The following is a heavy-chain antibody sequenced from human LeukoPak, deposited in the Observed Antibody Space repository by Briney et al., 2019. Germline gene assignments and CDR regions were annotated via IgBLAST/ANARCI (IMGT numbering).Heavy chain of an antibody. CDR3: ARDLDYGDPS. Sequence: SSVKVSCKASVGTFSSYAISWVRQAPGQGLEWMGGIIPIFGTANYAQKFQGRVTITADKSTSTAYMELSSLRSEDTAVYYCARDLDYGDPSWGQGTLVTVSS. CDR1: VGTFSSYA. V-gene: IGHV1-69*06. D-gene: IGHD4-17*01. CDR2: IIPIFGTA. J-gene: IGHJ5*02.